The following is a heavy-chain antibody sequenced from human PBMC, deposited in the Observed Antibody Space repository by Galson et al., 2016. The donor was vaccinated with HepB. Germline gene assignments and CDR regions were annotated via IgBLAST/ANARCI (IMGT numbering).Heavy chain of an antibody. CDR1: GGTFSSYA. V-gene: IGHV1-8*02. D-gene: IGHD6-19*01. Sequence: SVKVSCKASGGTFSSYAINWVRQATGQGLEWMGWMNPNSGNTGYAQKFQGRVTMTRNTSISTAYMELSSLRSEDTAVYYCATQWLGGWFDPWGQGTLVTVSS. CDR2: MNPNSGNT. J-gene: IGHJ5*02. CDR3: ATQWLGGWFDP.